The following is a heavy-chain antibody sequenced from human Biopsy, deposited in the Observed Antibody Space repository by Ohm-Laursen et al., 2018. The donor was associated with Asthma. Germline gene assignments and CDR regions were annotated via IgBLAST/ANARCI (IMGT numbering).Heavy chain of an antibody. Sequence: SLRLSCSASGFSFSAHGMHWVRQAPGKGLEWVAVISYDGSNKYYADSVKGRFTISRDNSKNTLYLQMNSLRAEDTAVYYCAKRRGYYDSSGKGDETFDYWGQGTLVTVSS. J-gene: IGHJ4*02. CDR3: AKRRGYYDSSGKGDETFDY. CDR2: ISYDGSNK. V-gene: IGHV3-30*18. D-gene: IGHD3-22*01. CDR1: GFSFSAHG.